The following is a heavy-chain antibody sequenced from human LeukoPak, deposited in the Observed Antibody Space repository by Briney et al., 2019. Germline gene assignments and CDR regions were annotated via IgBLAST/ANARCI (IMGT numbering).Heavy chain of an antibody. V-gene: IGHV3-7*01. CDR3: ARALISHYYYYMDV. Sequence: GGSLRLSCAASGLTFSSYWMSWVRQAPGKGLEWVANIKQDGSEKYYVDSVKGRFTISRDNAKNSLYLQMNSLRAEDTAVYYCARALISHYYYYMDVWGKGTTVTVSS. D-gene: IGHD2-8*01. J-gene: IGHJ6*03. CDR1: GLTFSSYW. CDR2: IKQDGSEK.